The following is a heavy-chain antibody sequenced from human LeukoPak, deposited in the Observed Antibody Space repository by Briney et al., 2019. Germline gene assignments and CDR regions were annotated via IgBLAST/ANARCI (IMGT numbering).Heavy chain of an antibody. V-gene: IGHV3-30*02. D-gene: IGHD3-22*01. J-gene: IGHJ4*02. CDR3: ARWYDSSGWETSSFDY. CDR2: IRYDGSNK. Sequence: PGGSLRLSCAASGFTLSSYGMHWVRQAPGKGLEWVAFIRYDGSNKYYADSVKGRFTISRDNSKNTLYLQMNSLRAEDTAVYYCARWYDSSGWETSSFDYWGQGTLVTVSS. CDR1: GFTLSSYG.